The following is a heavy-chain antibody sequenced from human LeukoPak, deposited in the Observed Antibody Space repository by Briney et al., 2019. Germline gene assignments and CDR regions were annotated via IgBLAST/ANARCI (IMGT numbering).Heavy chain of an antibody. CDR1: GFTFSSYE. CDR2: IGSSGSPI. CDR3: AREALGFDY. J-gene: IGHJ4*02. V-gene: IGHV3-48*03. Sequence: GGSLRLSCAASGFTFSSYEMNWVRQAPGKGLEWVSSIGSSGSPIYYADSVRGRFTISRDNAKNSLSLQMSSLRAEDTAVYYCAREALGFDYWGQGILVTVSS. D-gene: IGHD3-16*01.